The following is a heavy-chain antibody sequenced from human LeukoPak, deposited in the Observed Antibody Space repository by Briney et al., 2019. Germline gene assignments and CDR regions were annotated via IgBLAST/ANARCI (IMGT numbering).Heavy chain of an antibody. V-gene: IGHV3-66*03. CDR1: GFTVSNNY. D-gene: IGHD3-9*01. CDR3: AKDANRGYDILTGYCTHFDY. J-gene: IGHJ4*02. CDR2: IYSHGGT. Sequence: GGSLRLSCAASGFTVSNNYMSWVRQAPGKGLEWVSLIYSHGGTNYADSVKGRFTISRDNSKNTLYLQMNSLKTEDTAVYYCAKDANRGYDILTGYCTHFDYWGQGTLVTVSS.